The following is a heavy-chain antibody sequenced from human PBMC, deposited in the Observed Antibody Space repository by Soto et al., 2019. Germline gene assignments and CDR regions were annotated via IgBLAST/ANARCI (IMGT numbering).Heavy chain of an antibody. CDR3: ARDYYDSSGSY. CDR1: GFTFSSYE. D-gene: IGHD3-22*01. Sequence: PGGSLRLSCAASGFTFSSYEMNWVRQAPGKGLEWVSYISSSGSTIYYADSVKGRFTISRDNAKNSLYLQMNSLRAEDTAVYYCARDYYDSSGSYWGQGTLVTVSS. CDR2: ISSSGSTI. J-gene: IGHJ4*02. V-gene: IGHV3-48*03.